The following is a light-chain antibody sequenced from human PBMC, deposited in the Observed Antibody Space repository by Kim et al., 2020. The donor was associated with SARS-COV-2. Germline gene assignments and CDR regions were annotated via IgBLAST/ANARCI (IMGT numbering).Light chain of an antibody. J-gene: IGLJ3*02. V-gene: IGLV3-21*04. CDR2: YNS. CDR3: QVWDSSSDHWV. CDR1: NIGSKN. Sequence: APGKTTRITCGGNNIGSKNVHWYQQKPGQAPMLVIYYNSYRPSGIPERFSGSNSGNTATLTISRVEAGDEADFYCQVWDSSSDHWVFGGGTQLTVL.